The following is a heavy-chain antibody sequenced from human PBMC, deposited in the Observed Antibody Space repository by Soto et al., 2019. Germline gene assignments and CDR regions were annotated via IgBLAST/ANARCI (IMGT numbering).Heavy chain of an antibody. V-gene: IGHV3-23*01. J-gene: IGHJ4*02. Sequence: EVQLLESGGGLVQPGGSLRLSCAASGATFTSYAMTWVRQVPGEGLQWVSSISKSGDSTYYADSVKGRFTTSRDNTKNTLYLQMNSLRAEDTAIYYCDKGSFGFDYWGQGTLVTVSS. CDR3: DKGSFGFDY. CDR1: GATFTSYA. CDR2: ISKSGDST. D-gene: IGHD3-10*01.